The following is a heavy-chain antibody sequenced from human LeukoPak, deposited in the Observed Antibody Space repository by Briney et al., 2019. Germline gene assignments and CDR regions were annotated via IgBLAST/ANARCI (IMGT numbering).Heavy chain of an antibody. V-gene: IGHV3-11*04. Sequence: PGGSLRLSCAASGFTFSDYYMSWIRQAPGKGLEWVSYISSSGSTIYYADSVKGRFTISRDNAKNSLYLQMNSLRAEDTAVYYCARGRRYCSSTSCFPAWGQGTLVTVSS. CDR2: ISSSGSTI. J-gene: IGHJ4*02. CDR3: ARGRRYCSSTSCFPA. CDR1: GFTFSDYY. D-gene: IGHD2-2*01.